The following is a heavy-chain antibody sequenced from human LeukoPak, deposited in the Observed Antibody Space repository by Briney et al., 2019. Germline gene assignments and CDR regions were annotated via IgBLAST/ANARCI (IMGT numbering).Heavy chain of an antibody. V-gene: IGHV3-23*01. J-gene: IGHJ6*02. Sequence: GGSLRLSCAASRFIFNSYAMSWVRQAPGKGLEWVSGISGSGDSTYYADSVKGRFTISRDNSKNTLYLQMNSLRAEDTAVYYCAKHKRLLIYHYGLDVWGQGTTVTVSS. CDR1: RFIFNSYA. D-gene: IGHD2-21*02. CDR2: ISGSGDST. CDR3: AKHKRLLIYHYGLDV.